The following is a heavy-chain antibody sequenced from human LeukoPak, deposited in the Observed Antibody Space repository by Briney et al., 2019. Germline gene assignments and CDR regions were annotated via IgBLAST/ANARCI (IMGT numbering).Heavy chain of an antibody. CDR1: GFTFSSYA. D-gene: IGHD3-22*01. Sequence: PGGSLRLSCAASGFTFSSYAMHWVRQAPGKGLEWVAVISYDGSNKYYADSVKGRFTISRDNSKNTLYLQMNSLRAEDTAVYYCGSQRGNFDSSDKSVDYWGQGTLVTASS. CDR3: GSQRGNFDSSDKSVDY. V-gene: IGHV3-30*01. J-gene: IGHJ4*02. CDR2: ISYDGSNK.